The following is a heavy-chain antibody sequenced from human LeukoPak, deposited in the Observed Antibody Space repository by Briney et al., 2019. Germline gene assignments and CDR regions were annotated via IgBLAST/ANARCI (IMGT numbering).Heavy chain of an antibody. D-gene: IGHD6-13*01. CDR1: GYTFTSYD. CDR2: MNPNSGNT. Sequence: ASVKVSCKASGYTFTSYDINWVRQATGQGLEWMGWMNPNSGNTGYAQKFQGRVTMTRNTSISTAYMELSSLRSEDTAVYYCARQSMLYSSRGRYYFDYWGQGTLVTVSS. CDR3: ARQSMLYSSRGRYYFDY. V-gene: IGHV1-8*01. J-gene: IGHJ4*02.